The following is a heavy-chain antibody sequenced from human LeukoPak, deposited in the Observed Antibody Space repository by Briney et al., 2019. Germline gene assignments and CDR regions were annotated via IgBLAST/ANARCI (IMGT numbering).Heavy chain of an antibody. CDR1: GFTFDDYA. J-gene: IGHJ4*02. CDR2: ISWNSGSI. D-gene: IGHD3-10*01. V-gene: IGHV3-9*01. Sequence: GRSLRLSWAASGFTFDDYAMHWVRQAPGKGLEWASGISWNSGSIGHADSGKGRFTISRDNAKNSLYLQMNSLRAEDTALYYCAKDIGRFGELCDYWGQGTLVTVSS. CDR3: AKDIGRFGELCDY.